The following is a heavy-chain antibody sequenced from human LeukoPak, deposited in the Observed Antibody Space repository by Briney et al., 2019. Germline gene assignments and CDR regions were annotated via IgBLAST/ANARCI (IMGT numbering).Heavy chain of an antibody. J-gene: IGHJ4*02. V-gene: IGHV3-23*01. CDR2: ISGSGGST. CDR3: AKVDYGSGSYHFDY. Sequence: PGKSLRLSCAASGFTFSSYAMSWVRQAPGKGLEWVSAISGSGGSTYYADSVKGRFTISRDNSKNTLYLQMNSLRAEDTAVYYCAKVDYGSGSYHFDYWGQGTLVTVSS. D-gene: IGHD3-10*01. CDR1: GFTFSSYA.